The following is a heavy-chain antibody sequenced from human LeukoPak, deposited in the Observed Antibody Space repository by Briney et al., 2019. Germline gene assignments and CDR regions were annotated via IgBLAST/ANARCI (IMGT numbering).Heavy chain of an antibody. D-gene: IGHD5-24*01. J-gene: IGHJ3*02. CDR1: GGTFSSHS. CDR3: MRGRDAYKSNTFDI. V-gene: IGHV1-69*01. CDR2: IIPIFGTS. Sequence: ASVKVSCKAFGGTFSSHSISWVRQAPGQGLEWMGGIIPIFGTSNYAQKFQGRVTISADESTSTAYMELRSLRSEDTAVYYCMRGRDAYKSNTFDIWGQGTMVTVS.